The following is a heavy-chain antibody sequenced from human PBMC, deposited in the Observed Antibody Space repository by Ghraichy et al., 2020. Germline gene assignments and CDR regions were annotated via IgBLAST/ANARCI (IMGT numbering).Heavy chain of an antibody. CDR1: GGSISSYY. V-gene: IGHV4-59*01. Sequence: ESLNISCTVSGGSISSYYWSWIRQPPGKGLEWIGYIYYSGSTNYNPSLKSRVTISVDTSKNQFSLKLSSVTAADTAVYYCARSKSRSIFGVVIRGGFDYWGQGTLVTVSS. CDR2: IYYSGST. CDR3: ARSKSRSIFGVVIRGGFDY. D-gene: IGHD3-3*01. J-gene: IGHJ4*02.